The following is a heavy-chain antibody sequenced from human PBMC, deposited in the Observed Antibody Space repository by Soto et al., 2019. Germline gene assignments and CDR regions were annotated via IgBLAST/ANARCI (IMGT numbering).Heavy chain of an antibody. CDR1: GGSISSSNW. D-gene: IGHD3-9*01. J-gene: IGHJ4*02. Sequence: QVQLQESGPGLVKPSGTLSLTCAVSGGSISSSNWWSWVRQPPGKGLEWIGEIYHSGSTNYNPSLKSRVTISVDKSKNQFSLKLSSVTAADTAVYYCARAYPGRDILTGYTPVFDYWGQGTLVTVSS. CDR2: IYHSGST. CDR3: ARAYPGRDILTGYTPVFDY. V-gene: IGHV4-4*02.